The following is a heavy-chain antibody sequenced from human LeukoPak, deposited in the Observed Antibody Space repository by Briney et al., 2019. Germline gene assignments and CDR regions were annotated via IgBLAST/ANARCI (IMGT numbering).Heavy chain of an antibody. D-gene: IGHD3-3*01. Sequence: ASVKVSCKASGYTFTSYDINWVRQATGQGLEWMGWMNPNSGNTGYAQKFQGRVTITRNTSISTAYMELSSLRSEDTAVYYCARDRITIFGVVIIPLDYWGQGTLVTVSS. CDR3: ARDRITIFGVVIIPLDY. CDR2: MNPNSGNT. CDR1: GYTFTSYD. V-gene: IGHV1-8*03. J-gene: IGHJ4*02.